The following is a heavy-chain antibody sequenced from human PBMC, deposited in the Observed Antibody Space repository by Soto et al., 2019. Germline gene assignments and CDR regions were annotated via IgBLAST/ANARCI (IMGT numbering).Heavy chain of an antibody. CDR1: GFSLSSNGGG. CDR3: ARNFRGSGSYTGDRFDS. D-gene: IGHD3-10*01. V-gene: IGHV2-5*02. J-gene: IGHJ5*01. CDR2: VFWDDDK. Sequence: QITLKESGPTLVKPTQTLTLTCSFSGFSLSSNGGGVGWIRQPPGKALEFLALVFWDDDKRYSPSLRSRVTITQDTSKNQVVLTMTNMDPVDTAIYYCARNFRGSGSYTGDRFDSWGQGTLVIVSS.